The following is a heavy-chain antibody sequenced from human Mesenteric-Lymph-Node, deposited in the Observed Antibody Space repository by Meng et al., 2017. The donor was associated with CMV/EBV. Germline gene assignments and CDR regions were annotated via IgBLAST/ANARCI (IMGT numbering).Heavy chain of an antibody. CDR1: GYNFNTYW. V-gene: IGHV5-51*01. CDR2: IYPRDSTT. Sequence: GGSLRLSCEASGYNFNTYWIGWVRQMPGQGLEWMGIIYPRDSTTRYSPSFQGQVTISVDNTINTAYLQWNSVKASDSAMYFCARRQLCLDYWGQGTLVTVSS. D-gene: IGHD5-24*01. J-gene: IGHJ4*02. CDR3: ARRQLCLDY.